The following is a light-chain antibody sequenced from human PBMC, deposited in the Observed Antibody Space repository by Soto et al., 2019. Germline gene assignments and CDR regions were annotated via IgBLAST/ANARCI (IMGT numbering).Light chain of an antibody. J-gene: IGKJ5*01. CDR3: QQYGNLIT. CDR1: QSVTSSY. V-gene: IGKV3-20*01. CDR2: GAS. Sequence: EIVLTQSPGTLSLSPGERATLSCRASQSVTSSYLAWYRQKAGQAPRLLIYGASSRATGIPDRFSGSGSGTDFTLTISRLEPEDFAVYYCQQYGNLITFGQGTRLETK.